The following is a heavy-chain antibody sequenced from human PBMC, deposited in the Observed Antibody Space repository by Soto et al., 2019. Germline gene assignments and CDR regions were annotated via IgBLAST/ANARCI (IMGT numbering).Heavy chain of an antibody. V-gene: IGHV3-48*02. J-gene: IGHJ3*02. CDR2: ISSSSTI. CDR1: GFTFSSYS. CDR3: ARASRDLYSGSYDAFDI. D-gene: IGHD1-26*01. Sequence: GSLRLSCAASGFTFSSYSMNWVRQAPGKGLEWVSYISSSSTIYYADSVKGRFTISRDNAKNSLYLQMNSLRDEDTAVYYCARASRDLYSGSYDAFDIWGQGTMVTVSS.